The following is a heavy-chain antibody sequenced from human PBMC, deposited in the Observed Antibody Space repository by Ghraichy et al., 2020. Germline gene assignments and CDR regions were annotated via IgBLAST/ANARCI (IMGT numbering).Heavy chain of an antibody. Sequence: ESLNISCTVSGGSISSYYWSWIRQPSGKGLEWIGRIYTSGSTNYNPSLKSRVTMSIDTSKNHFSLKLSSVTAADTAVYYCASSVGASAFEFFWGQGTLVTVSS. V-gene: IGHV4-4*07. D-gene: IGHD1-26*01. J-gene: IGHJ4*02. CDR2: IYTSGST. CDR3: ASSVGASAFEFF. CDR1: GGSISSYY.